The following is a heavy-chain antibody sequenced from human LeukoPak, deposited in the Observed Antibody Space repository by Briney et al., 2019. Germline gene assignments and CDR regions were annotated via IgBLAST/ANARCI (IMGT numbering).Heavy chain of an antibody. D-gene: IGHD6-13*01. CDR2: INQDGSEK. V-gene: IGHV3-7*01. CDR3: ARDPGGSSWYSPFLDYVFRRYFDY. CDR1: GFTFSSYW. Sequence: PGGSLRLSCAASGFTFSSYWMSWVRQAPGQGLEWVANINQDGSEKYYVDSVKGRFTISRDNAKNTLYLQMNSLRAEDTAVYYCARDPGGSSWYSPFLDYVFRRYFDYWGQGTLVTVSS. J-gene: IGHJ4*02.